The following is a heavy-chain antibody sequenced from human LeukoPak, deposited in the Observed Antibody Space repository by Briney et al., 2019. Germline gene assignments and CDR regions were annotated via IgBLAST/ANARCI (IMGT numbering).Heavy chain of an antibody. CDR2: ISSSSSYI. CDR1: GFTFSSYS. CDR3: AVQNDYYYYTMDV. V-gene: IGHV3-21*01. Sequence: AGGSLRLSCAASGFTFSSYSMNWVRQAPGKGLEWVSSISSSSSYIYYADSVKGRFTISRDNAKNSLYLQMNSLRAEDTAVYYCAVQNDYYYYTMDVWGQGTTVTVSS. J-gene: IGHJ6*02.